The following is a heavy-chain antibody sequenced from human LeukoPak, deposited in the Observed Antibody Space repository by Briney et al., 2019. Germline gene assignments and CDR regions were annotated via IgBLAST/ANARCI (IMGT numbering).Heavy chain of an antibody. V-gene: IGHV3-74*01. CDR3: ARGYGDSRVHYYYGMDV. CDR1: GFTFSSYW. J-gene: IGHJ6*02. CDR2: IDDDGRST. D-gene: IGHD4-17*01. Sequence: GGSLRLSCAASGFTFSSYWMHWVRQAPGKGLIWVSRIDDDGRSTSYADSVKGRFTISRDNAKNTLYLQMNSLRAEDTAVYYCARGYGDSRVHYYYGMDVWGQGTAVTVSS.